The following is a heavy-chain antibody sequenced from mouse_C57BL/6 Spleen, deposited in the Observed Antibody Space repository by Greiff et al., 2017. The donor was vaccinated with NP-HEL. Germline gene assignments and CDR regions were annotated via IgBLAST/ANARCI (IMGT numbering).Heavy chain of an antibody. Sequence: EVQLVESGGGLVQPKGSLKLSCAASGFSFNTYAMNWVRQAPGKGLEWVARIRSKSNNYATYYADSVKDRFTISRDDSESMLYLQMNNLKTEDTAMYYCVRQNSNYFDYWGQGTTLTVSS. CDR3: VRQNSNYFDY. D-gene: IGHD2-5*01. CDR1: GFSFNTYA. CDR2: IRSKSNNYAT. J-gene: IGHJ2*01. V-gene: IGHV10-1*01.